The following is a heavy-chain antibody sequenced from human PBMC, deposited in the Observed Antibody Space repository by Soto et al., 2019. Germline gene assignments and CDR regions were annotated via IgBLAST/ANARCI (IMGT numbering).Heavy chain of an antibody. CDR2: ISSSSSYI. CDR3: ARDLVVVAAVYYYYGMDV. J-gene: IGHJ6*02. Sequence: EVQLVESGGGLVKPGGSLRLSCAASGFTFSSYSMNWVRQAPGQGLEWVSSISSSSSYIYYADSVKGRFTISRDNAKNSLYLQMNSLRAEDTAVYYCARDLVVVAAVYYYYGMDVWGQGTTVTVSS. V-gene: IGHV3-21*01. D-gene: IGHD2-15*01. CDR1: GFTFSSYS.